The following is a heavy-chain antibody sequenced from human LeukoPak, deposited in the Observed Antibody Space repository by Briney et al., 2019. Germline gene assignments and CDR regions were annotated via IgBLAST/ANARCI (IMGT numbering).Heavy chain of an antibody. CDR3: AKAWFGEFYYFDY. V-gene: IGHV3-30*02. CDR1: GFTFSSYG. D-gene: IGHD3-10*01. J-gene: IGHJ4*02. CDR2: IRYDGSNK. Sequence: GGSLRLSCAASGFTFSSYGMHWVRQAPGKGLEWVAFIRYDGSNKYYADSVKGRFTISRDNSKNTLYLQMNSLRAEDTAVYYCAKAWFGEFYYFDYWGQGTLVTVSS.